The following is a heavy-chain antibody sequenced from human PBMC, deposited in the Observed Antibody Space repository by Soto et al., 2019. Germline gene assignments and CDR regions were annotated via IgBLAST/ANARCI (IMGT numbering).Heavy chain of an antibody. CDR1: GYSFTSYW. V-gene: IGHV5-51*01. Sequence: GESLKISCKGSGYSFTSYWIGWVRQMPGKGLEWMGIIYPGDSDTRYSPSFQGQVTISADKSISTAYLQWSSLKASDTAMYYCARIDWYQLPQVDYYYYMDVWGKGTTVTVSS. CDR3: ARIDWYQLPQVDYYYYMDV. J-gene: IGHJ6*03. CDR2: IYPGDSDT. D-gene: IGHD2-2*01.